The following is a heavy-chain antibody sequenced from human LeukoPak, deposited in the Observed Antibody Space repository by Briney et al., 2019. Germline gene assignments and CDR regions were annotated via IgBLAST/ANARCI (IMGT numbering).Heavy chain of an antibody. D-gene: IGHD1-26*01. Sequence: ASETLSLTCTASGVSISSTSYYWGWIRPPPGQELDWIGSIDYSGSTYYNPTLKSRVTISVDTSNNQSSLKLSSVTAADTAVYYCARRQWELSQGNYYYYMDVWGEGTTVTVSS. J-gene: IGHJ6*03. V-gene: IGHV4-39*01. CDR1: GVSISSTSYY. CDR3: ARRQWELSQGNYYYYMDV. CDR2: IDYSGST.